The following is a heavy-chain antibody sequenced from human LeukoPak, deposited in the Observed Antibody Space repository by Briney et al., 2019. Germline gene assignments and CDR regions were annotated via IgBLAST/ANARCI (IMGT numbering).Heavy chain of an antibody. CDR3: ARVLYYDFWSGLSEIDY. Sequence: ASVKVSCKASGYTFTSYGISWVRQAPGQGLEWMGWISAYNGNTNYAQKFQGRVTMTTDTSTSTAYMELRSLRSDDTAVYYCARVLYYDFWSGLSEIDYWGQGTLVTVSS. J-gene: IGHJ4*02. CDR1: GYTFTSYG. CDR2: ISAYNGNT. V-gene: IGHV1-18*01. D-gene: IGHD3-3*01.